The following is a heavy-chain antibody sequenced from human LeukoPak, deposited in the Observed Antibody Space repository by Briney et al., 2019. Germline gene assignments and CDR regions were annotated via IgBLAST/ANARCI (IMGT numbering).Heavy chain of an antibody. CDR3: ARDNPSGWRFDF. CDR1: GDSIRGYY. CDR2: IFPGGTT. Sequence: SETLSLACTVSGDSIRGYYWNWIRQSAGKGLELIGRIFPGGTTQYNPSLKSRVTMSVDTSNNQFSLNLISVTAADTAVYFCARDNPSGWRFDFWGQGALVTV. J-gene: IGHJ4*02. D-gene: IGHD6-19*01. V-gene: IGHV4-4*07.